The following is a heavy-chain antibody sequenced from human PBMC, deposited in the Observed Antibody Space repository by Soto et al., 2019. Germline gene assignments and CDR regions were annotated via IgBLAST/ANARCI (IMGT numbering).Heavy chain of an antibody. Sequence: GGSLRLSCAASGFTVSSNYMSWVRQAPGKGLEWVSSISSSSSYIYYADPVKGLFTISRDNAKNSLYLQMNSLRADDTAVYYCARHHGMDVWGQGTTVTVSS. CDR2: ISSSSSYI. CDR3: ARHHGMDV. J-gene: IGHJ6*02. CDR1: GFTVSSNY. V-gene: IGHV3-21*01.